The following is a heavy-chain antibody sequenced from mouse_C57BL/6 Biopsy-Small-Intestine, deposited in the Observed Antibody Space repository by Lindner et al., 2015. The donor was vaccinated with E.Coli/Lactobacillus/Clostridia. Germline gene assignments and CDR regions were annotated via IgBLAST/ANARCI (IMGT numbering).Heavy chain of an antibody. J-gene: IGHJ2*01. D-gene: IGHD2-5*01. CDR1: GYTFTNXV. CDR3: ARGYYSNYGYFDY. Sequence: VQLQESGPELVKPGASVKMSCKASGYTFTNXVLHWVKQKPGQGLEWIGYIDPYNDGTNYNEKFKGKATLTSDKSSTTAYMELSSLTSEDSAVYYCARGYYSNYGYFDYWGQGTTLTVPS. V-gene: IGHV1-14*01. CDR2: IDPYNDGT.